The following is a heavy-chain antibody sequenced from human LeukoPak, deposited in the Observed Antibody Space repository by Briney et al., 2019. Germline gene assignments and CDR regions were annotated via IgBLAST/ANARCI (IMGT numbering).Heavy chain of an antibody. D-gene: IGHD1-26*01. CDR3: ARHLFAGSWGGAFDI. Sequence: SETLSLTCTVSGGSISSSSYYWGWIRQPPGKGLEWIGSIYYSGSTYYNPSLKSRVTISVDTSKNQFSLKLSSVTAADTAVYYCARHLFAGSWGGAFDIWGQGTMVTVSS. V-gene: IGHV4-39*01. CDR1: GGSISSSSYY. J-gene: IGHJ3*02. CDR2: IYYSGST.